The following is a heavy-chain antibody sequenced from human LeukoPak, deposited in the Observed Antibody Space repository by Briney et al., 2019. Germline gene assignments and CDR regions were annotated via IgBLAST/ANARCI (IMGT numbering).Heavy chain of an antibody. CDR3: ARQLEFLLLDGVDY. Sequence: SETLSLTCTVSGGSISSGSYYWSWIRQPAGKGLEWIGRIYTSGSTNYNPSLKSRVTISVDTSRNQFSLKLTSVTAADTAVYYCARQLEFLLLDGVDYWGQGTLVTVSS. J-gene: IGHJ4*02. D-gene: IGHD3-3*01. CDR2: IYTSGST. CDR1: GGSISSGSYY. V-gene: IGHV4-61*02.